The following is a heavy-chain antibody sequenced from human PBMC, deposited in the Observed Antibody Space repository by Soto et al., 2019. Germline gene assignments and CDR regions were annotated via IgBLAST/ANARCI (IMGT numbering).Heavy chain of an antibody. D-gene: IGHD3-10*01. J-gene: IGHJ4*02. CDR2: INPNSGGT. CDR3: ARDPIRSGEEDFDY. Sequence: ASVKVSCKASGYTFTGYYMHWVRQAPGQGLEWMGWINPNSGGTNYAQKFQGRVTMTRDTSISTAYMELSRLRSDDTAVYYCARDPIRSGEEDFDYWGQGTLVTVSS. V-gene: IGHV1-2*02. CDR1: GYTFTGYY.